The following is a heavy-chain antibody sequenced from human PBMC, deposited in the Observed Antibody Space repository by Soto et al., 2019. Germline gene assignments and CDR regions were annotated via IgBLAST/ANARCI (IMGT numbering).Heavy chain of an antibody. CDR2: ISTSSSTE. CDR1: GFTCSSYN. J-gene: IGHJ5*02. Sequence: EVQLVASGGGLVQPGGSLRLSCAASGFTCSSYNMNWVRQAPGKGLEWVSYISTSSSTEYYAASVKGRVTISRYNAQNSLYLQLNSLIAEGTAVYYFARDTDHLTLGPWCQGTLVTVSS. V-gene: IGHV3-48*01. D-gene: IGHD3-16*01. CDR3: ARDTDHLTLGP.